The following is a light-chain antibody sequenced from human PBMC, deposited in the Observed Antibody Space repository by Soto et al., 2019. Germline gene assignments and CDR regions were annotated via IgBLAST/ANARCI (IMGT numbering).Light chain of an antibody. J-gene: IGLJ2*01. CDR2: GNS. V-gene: IGLV1-40*01. CDR1: SSNIGAGYD. Sequence: QSVLTQPPSVSGAPGQRVTISCTGSSSNIGAGYDVHWYQQLPGTAPKLLIYGNSNRPSGVSDRFSGSKPGTSASLAITGLQAEDEADYYCQSYDSLLSGSGVFGGGTKLTVL. CDR3: QSYDSLLSGSGV.